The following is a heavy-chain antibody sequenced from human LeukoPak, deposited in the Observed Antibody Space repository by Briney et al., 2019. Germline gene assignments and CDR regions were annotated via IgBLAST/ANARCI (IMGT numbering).Heavy chain of an antibody. J-gene: IGHJ4*02. CDR3: ARVEFRTIPGWNSGCDRYGY. Sequence: ASVKVSCKASGYTFTGYYMHWVRQAPGQGLEWMGWIDPNSGGTNYAQKFQGRVTMTRDTSISTAYKELSRLRSDDTAVYYCARVEFRTIPGWNSGCDRYGYWGQGTLVTVSS. D-gene: IGHD5-12*01. V-gene: IGHV1-2*02. CDR1: GYTFTGYY. CDR2: IDPNSGGT.